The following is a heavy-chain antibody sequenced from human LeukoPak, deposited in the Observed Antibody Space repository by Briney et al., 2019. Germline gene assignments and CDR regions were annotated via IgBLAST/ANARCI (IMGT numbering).Heavy chain of an antibody. Sequence: PGGSLRLSCAASGFTFSSYAMHWVRQAPGKGLEWVAVISYDGSNKYYADSVKGRFTISRDNSKNTLYLQMNSLRAEDTAVYYCAKRRPWLEGLGMAGDYRGQGTLVTVSS. CDR1: GFTFSSYA. CDR3: AKRRPWLEGLGMAGDY. V-gene: IGHV3-30-3*02. CDR2: ISYDGSNK. J-gene: IGHJ4*02. D-gene: IGHD5-18*01.